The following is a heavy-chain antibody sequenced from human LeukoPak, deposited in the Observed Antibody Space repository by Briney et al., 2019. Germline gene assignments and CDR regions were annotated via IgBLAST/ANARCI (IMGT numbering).Heavy chain of an antibody. CDR3: ATSQCSPTCPFDY. V-gene: IGHV3-21*01. J-gene: IGHJ4*02. D-gene: IGHD2-2*01. Sequence: GGSLRLSCAASGFTFSSYTMNWVRQAPGKGLEWVSSISSSSSYIYSADSVKGRFTISRDNAKNSLYLQMNSLRAEDTAVYYCATSQCSPTCPFDYWGQGTLVTVSS. CDR2: ISSSSSYI. CDR1: GFTFSSYT.